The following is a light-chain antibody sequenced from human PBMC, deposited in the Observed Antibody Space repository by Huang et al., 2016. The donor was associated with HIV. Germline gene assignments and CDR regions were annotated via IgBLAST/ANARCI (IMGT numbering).Light chain of an antibody. CDR1: QSVSSN. J-gene: IGKJ2*01. CDR2: VAS. CDR3: QQYNNWPHT. V-gene: IGKV3-15*01. Sequence: EIVMTQSPATLSVSPGERATLSCRASQSVSSNLAWYQQKPGQAPRLLIYVASTRATGIPARFSGTGSGTEFTLTISSLQSEDFAVYNCQQYNNWPHTFGQGTKLEIK.